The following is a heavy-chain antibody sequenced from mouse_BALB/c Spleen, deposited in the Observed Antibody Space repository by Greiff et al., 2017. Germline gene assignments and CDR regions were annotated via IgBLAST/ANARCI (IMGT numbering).Heavy chain of an antibody. CDR2: IWGDGST. CDR3: ARDLLRSYHSRSIFAY. CDR1: GFSLTGYG. V-gene: IGHV2-6-7*01. D-gene: IGHD2-12*01. J-gene: IGHJ3*01. Sequence: QVQLQQSGPGLVAPSQSLSITSTVSGFSLTGYGVNWVRQPPGKGLEWLGMIWGDGSTDYNSALKSRLSISKDNSKSQVFLKMNSLQTDDTARYYCARDLLRSYHSRSIFAYWGQGTLVTVSA.